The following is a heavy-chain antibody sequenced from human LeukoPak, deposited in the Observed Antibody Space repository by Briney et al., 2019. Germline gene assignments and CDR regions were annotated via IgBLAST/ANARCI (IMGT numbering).Heavy chain of an antibody. V-gene: IGHV3-23*01. J-gene: IGHJ3*02. Sequence: PGGSLRLSCAASGFTFSSYAMSWVRQAPGKGLEWVSAISGSGGSTYYADSVKGRFTISRDNSKNTLYLQMNSLRAEDTAVYYCAKDHVRAGAGLTIFGVAIITGRDAFDIWGQGTMVTVSS. CDR2: ISGSGGST. CDR3: AKDHVRAGAGLTIFGVAIITGRDAFDI. CDR1: GFTFSSYA. D-gene: IGHD3-3*01.